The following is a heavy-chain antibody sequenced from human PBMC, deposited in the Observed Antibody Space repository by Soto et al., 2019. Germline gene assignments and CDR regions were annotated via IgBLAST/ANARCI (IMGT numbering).Heavy chain of an antibody. J-gene: IGHJ4*02. D-gene: IGHD3-16*01. V-gene: IGHV4-61*01. Sequence: LSLTCTVSGGSVSSGSYYWSWIRQPPGKGLEWIGYIYYSGSTNYNPSLKSRVTISVDTSKNQFSLKLSSVTAADTAVYYCARGTFDDYVWGSYRNFDYWGQGTLVTVSS. CDR3: ARGTFDDYVWGSYRNFDY. CDR2: IYYSGST. CDR1: GGSVSSGSYY.